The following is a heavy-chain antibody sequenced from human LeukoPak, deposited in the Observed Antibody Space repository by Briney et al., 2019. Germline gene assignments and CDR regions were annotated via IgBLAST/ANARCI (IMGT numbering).Heavy chain of an antibody. D-gene: IGHD5-12*01. V-gene: IGHV3-11*01. CDR3: ARDRNSGYLNDY. CDR1: GFTFSDYY. J-gene: IGHJ4*02. CDR2: ISSSGSSI. Sequence: PGGSLRLSCAASGFTFSDYYMSWIRQAPGKGLEWVSYISSSGSSIYYADSVKGRFTISRDNAENSLYLQMNSLRAEDTAMYYCARDRNSGYLNDYWGRGTLVTVSS.